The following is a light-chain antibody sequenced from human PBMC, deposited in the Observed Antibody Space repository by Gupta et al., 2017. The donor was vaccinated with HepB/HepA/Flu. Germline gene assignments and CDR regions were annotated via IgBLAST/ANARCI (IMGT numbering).Light chain of an antibody. Sequence: SVLTQPPSPSDIPGQRVTISCSGSSSNIGSNPEHWYQPLPGTAPKLLIYINNQRPSGVPACFSVTTCGASASVAISGLQAEEGADYYCSSGDDSLSGIIFGGGTKVTVL. J-gene: IGLJ2*01. CDR2: INN. CDR3: SSGDDSLSGII. V-gene: IGLV1-44*01. CDR1: SSNIGSNP.